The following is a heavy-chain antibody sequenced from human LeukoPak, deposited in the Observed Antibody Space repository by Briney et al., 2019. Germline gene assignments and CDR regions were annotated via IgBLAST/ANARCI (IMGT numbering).Heavy chain of an antibody. CDR3: AKDLGPTRISYYYGMDV. CDR1: GFTFSSYG. V-gene: IGHV3-30*18. J-gene: IGHJ6*02. D-gene: IGHD2-15*01. Sequence: GGSLRLSCAASGFTFSSYGMHWVRQAPGKGLEWVAVISYDGSNKYYADSVKGRFTISRDNSKNTLYLQINSLRAEDTAVYYCAKDLGPTRISYYYGMDVWGQGTTVTVSS. CDR2: ISYDGSNK.